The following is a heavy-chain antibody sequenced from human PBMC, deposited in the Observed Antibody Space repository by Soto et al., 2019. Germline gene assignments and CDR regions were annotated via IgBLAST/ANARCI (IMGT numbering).Heavy chain of an antibody. Sequence: QVQLQESGPGLVRPSGTVSLTCAVSGLSISSGYWWSWVRQPPGKGLEWIGEIHHSGSTNYNPSLKSRVTMSVVPSKDLCSLTLTSVTAADTAFYYCARDKGRHPGDWGQGTLVSVSS. J-gene: IGHJ4*02. D-gene: IGHD3-10*01. V-gene: IGHV4-4*02. CDR2: IHHSGST. CDR3: ARDKGRHPGD. CDR1: GLSISSGYW.